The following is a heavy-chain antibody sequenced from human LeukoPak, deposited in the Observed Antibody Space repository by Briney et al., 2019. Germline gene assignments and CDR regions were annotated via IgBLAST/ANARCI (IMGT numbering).Heavy chain of an antibody. CDR1: GGSISSYY. Sequence: SETLSLTCTVSGGSISSYYWSWTRQPAGKGLEWIGRIYTSGSTNYNPSLKSRVTISVDTSKNQFSLKLSSVTAADTAVYYCARIYCSGGSCYYYWGQGTLVTVSS. V-gene: IGHV4-4*07. CDR3: ARIYCSGGSCYYY. J-gene: IGHJ4*02. D-gene: IGHD2-15*01. CDR2: IYTSGST.